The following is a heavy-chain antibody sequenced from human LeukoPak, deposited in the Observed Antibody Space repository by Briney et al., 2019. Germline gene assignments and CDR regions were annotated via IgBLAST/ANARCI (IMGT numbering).Heavy chain of an antibody. J-gene: IGHJ4*02. V-gene: IGHV3-48*01. Sequence: GGSLRLSCAASGFTFSSNSMNWVRQAPGKGLEWVPYISSGSGTIYYADSVKGRFTISRDNAKNSLYLQMNSLRAEDTAVYYCARESNSGSYSGTFDYWGQGTLVTVSS. CDR2: ISSGSGTI. CDR1: GFTFSSNS. D-gene: IGHD1-26*01. CDR3: ARESNSGSYSGTFDY.